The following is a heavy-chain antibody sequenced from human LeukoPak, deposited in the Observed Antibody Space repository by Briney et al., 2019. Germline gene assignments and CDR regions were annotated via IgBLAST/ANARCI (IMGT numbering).Heavy chain of an antibody. V-gene: IGHV1-24*01. CDR3: ATLKEDTRTWYPRRPYDH. J-gene: IGHJ4*02. CDR2: FDPEVGET. Sequence: ASVKVSCKVTGYTLTELSIHWERQAPGKGLEWMGGFDPEVGETIFAQRFQGRVSLSEDTSTHTAYMDLTSLRSEDTAVYYCATLKEDTRTWYPRRPYDHWGQGTLVTVSS. CDR1: GYTLTELS. D-gene: IGHD6-13*01.